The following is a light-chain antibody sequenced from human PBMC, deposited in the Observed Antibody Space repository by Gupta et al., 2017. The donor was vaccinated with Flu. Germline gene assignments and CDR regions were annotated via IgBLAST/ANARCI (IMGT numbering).Light chain of an antibody. V-gene: IGLV2-14*01. Sequence: HSALPQPASVSWSPGPSITISCTGTSSDVGGYNYVSWYQQHPGKAPKLMIYEVSNRPSGVSNRFSGSKSGNTASLTIAGLQAEDEADYYCSSYTSSSTLVVFGGGTKLTVL. CDR1: SSDVGGYNY. CDR3: SSYTSSSTLVV. CDR2: EVS. J-gene: IGLJ2*01.